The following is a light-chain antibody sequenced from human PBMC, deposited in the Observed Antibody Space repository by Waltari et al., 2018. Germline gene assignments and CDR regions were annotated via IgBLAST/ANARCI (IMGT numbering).Light chain of an antibody. Sequence: EIVLTPSPGTLSLSPGERVTLSCRASQSVGRTLVWYQQKPGQAPRLLMDGASIRATGIPDRFSGSGSGTDFSLTISRLEPEDFAVYYCQHYVRLPVTFGQGTKVEIK. V-gene: IGKV3-20*01. J-gene: IGKJ1*01. CDR1: QSVGRT. CDR2: GAS. CDR3: QHYVRLPVT.